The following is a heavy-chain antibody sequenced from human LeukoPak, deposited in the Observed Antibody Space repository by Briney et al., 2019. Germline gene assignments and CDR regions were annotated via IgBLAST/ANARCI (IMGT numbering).Heavy chain of an antibody. V-gene: IGHV4-4*07. D-gene: IGHD2-2*01. J-gene: IGHJ6*03. CDR2: IYTSGST. CDR1: GGSISSYY. Sequence: PSETLSLTCTVSGGSISSYYWSWIRQPAGKGLEWIGRIYTSGSTNYNPSLKSRVTMSVDTSKNQFSLKLSSVTAADTAVYYCARDKGEDDIVVVPAAPRGYYYYYMDVWGKGTTVTVSS. CDR3: ARDKGEDDIVVVPAAPRGYYYYYMDV.